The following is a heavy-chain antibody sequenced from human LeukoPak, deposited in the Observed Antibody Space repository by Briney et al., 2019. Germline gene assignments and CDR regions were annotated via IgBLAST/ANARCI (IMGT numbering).Heavy chain of an antibody. CDR2: IYYSGST. V-gene: IGHV4-30-4*01. CDR3: ARGRSGGYSYGYHPDYFDY. D-gene: IGHD5-18*01. J-gene: IGHJ4*02. Sequence: SQTLSLTCTVSGGSISSGDYYWSWIRQPPGKGLEWIGYIYYSGSTYYNPSLKSRVTISVDTSKNQFSLKLSSVTAADTAVYYCARGRSGGYSYGYHPDYFDYWGQGTLVRVSS. CDR1: GGSISSGDYY.